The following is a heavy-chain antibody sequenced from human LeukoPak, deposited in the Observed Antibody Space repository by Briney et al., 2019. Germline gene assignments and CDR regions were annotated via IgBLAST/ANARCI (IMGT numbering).Heavy chain of an antibody. CDR1: GYTFTGYY. D-gene: IGHD5-18*01. Sequence: ASVKVSCKASGYTFTGYYMHWVRQAPGQGLEWMGWINPNSGGTNYAQKFQGRVTMTRDTSISTAYMELSSLRSEDTAVYYCARGHVDTAMVFDAFDIWGQGTMVTVSS. J-gene: IGHJ3*02. V-gene: IGHV1-2*02. CDR2: INPNSGGT. CDR3: ARGHVDTAMVFDAFDI.